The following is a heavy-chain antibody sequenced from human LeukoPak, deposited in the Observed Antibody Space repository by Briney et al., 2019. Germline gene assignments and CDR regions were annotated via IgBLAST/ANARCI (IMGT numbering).Heavy chain of an antibody. Sequence: SVKVSCKASGGTFSSYAISWVRQAPGQGLEWMGRIIPILGIANYAQKFQGRVTITADKSTSTAYMELGSLRSEDTAVYYCARKGNGGSGVINDAFDIWGQGTMVTVSS. J-gene: IGHJ3*02. D-gene: IGHD3-10*01. CDR1: GGTFSSYA. CDR2: IIPILGIA. CDR3: ARKGNGGSGVINDAFDI. V-gene: IGHV1-69*04.